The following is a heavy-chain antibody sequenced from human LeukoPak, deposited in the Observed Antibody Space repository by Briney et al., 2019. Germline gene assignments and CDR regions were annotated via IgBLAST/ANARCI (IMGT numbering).Heavy chain of an antibody. Sequence: PSETLSLTCTVSGGSISSYYWSWIRQPPGKGLEWIGYIYYSGSTNYNPSLKSRVTISVDTSKNQFSLKLSSVTAADTAVYYCARHDEQQLVVIGAFDIWGQGTMVTVSS. CDR2: IYYSGST. CDR3: ARHDEQQLVVIGAFDI. CDR1: GGSISSYY. D-gene: IGHD6-13*01. J-gene: IGHJ3*02. V-gene: IGHV4-59*08.